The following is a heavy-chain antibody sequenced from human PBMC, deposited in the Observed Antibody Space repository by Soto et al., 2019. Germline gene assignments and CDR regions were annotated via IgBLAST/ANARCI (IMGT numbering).Heavy chain of an antibody. CDR3: ARGKIPRPDRLRSTYKLDAFDI. CDR1: GFTFSSYS. V-gene: IGHV3-21*01. J-gene: IGHJ3*02. CDR2: ISSSSSYI. Sequence: EVQLVESGGGLVKPGGSLRLSCAASGFTFSSYSMNWVRQAPGKGLEWVSSISSSSSYIYYADSVKGRFTISRDNAKNSLDLQMNSRRAEDTAVYYCARGKIPRPDRLRSTYKLDAFDIWGQGTMVTVSS. D-gene: IGHD3-16*01.